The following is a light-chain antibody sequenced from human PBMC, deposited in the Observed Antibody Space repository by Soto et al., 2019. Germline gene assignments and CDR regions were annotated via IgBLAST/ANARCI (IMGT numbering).Light chain of an antibody. CDR1: QSVSSY. J-gene: IGKJ3*01. V-gene: IGKV3-11*01. CDR3: QQRSNWLFT. Sequence: EIVLTQSPATLSLSPGERATLSCRASQSVSSYLAWYQQKPGQAPRLLMYDASNRATGIPARFSGSGSGTDVTLTISSLEPEDFAVYYCQQRSNWLFTFGPGTKVDIK. CDR2: DAS.